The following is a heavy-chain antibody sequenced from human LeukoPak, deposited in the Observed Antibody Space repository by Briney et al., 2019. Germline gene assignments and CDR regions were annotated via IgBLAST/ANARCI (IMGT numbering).Heavy chain of an antibody. CDR2: SGSA. Sequence: KPSETLSLTCSVSGGSISSSYWSWIRQPPGKGLEWIGYSGSANYNTSLKSRVTISVDTSKNQVSLKLSSVTAADTAVYYCAGDGGYGAFDYWGQGTLVTVSS. D-gene: IGHD3-22*01. CDR1: GGSISSSY. V-gene: IGHV4-59*01. J-gene: IGHJ4*02. CDR3: AGDGGYGAFDY.